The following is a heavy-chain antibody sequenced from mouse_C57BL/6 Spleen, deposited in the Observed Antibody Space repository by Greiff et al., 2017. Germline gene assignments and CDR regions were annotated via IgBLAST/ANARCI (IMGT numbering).Heavy chain of an antibody. Sequence: EVQLQESGGGLVKPGGSLKLSCAASGFTFSDYGMHWVRQAPEKGLEWVAYISSGSSTIYYADTVKGRFTISRDNAKNTLFLQMTSLRSEDTAMYYCARELWYAMDYWGQGTSVTVSS. D-gene: IGHD1-1*02. CDR3: ARELWYAMDY. J-gene: IGHJ4*01. V-gene: IGHV5-17*01. CDR2: ISSGSSTI. CDR1: GFTFSDYG.